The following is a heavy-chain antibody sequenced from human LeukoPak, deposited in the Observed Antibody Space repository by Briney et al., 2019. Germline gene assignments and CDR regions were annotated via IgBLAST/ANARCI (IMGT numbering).Heavy chain of an antibody. D-gene: IGHD2-2*01. CDR1: GGTFSSYA. V-gene: IGHV1-69*13. Sequence: GASVKLSCKASGGTFSSYAISWVRQAPGQRLEWMGGIIPIFGTANYAQKFQGRVTITADESTSTAYMELSSLRSEDTAVYYCARGVVPAANAIPLDYWGQGTLVTVSS. CDR3: ARGVVPAANAIPLDY. CDR2: IIPIFGTA. J-gene: IGHJ4*02.